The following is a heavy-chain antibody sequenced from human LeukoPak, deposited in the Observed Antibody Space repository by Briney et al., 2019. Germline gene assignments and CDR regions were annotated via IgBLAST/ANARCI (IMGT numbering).Heavy chain of an antibody. CDR2: TYYRSKWHN. J-gene: IGHJ1*01. CDR1: GDSVSSKTAA. CDR3: ARSGYFAEYFQY. D-gene: IGHD3-3*01. V-gene: IGHV6-1*01. Sequence: SQTLSLTCAISGDSVSSKTAAWNWIRRSPSRGLEWLGRTYYRSKWHNDYAESVKSRLTINADTSKNQFSLQLSSVTPDDTAVYYCARSGYFAEYFQYWGQGTLVTVPS.